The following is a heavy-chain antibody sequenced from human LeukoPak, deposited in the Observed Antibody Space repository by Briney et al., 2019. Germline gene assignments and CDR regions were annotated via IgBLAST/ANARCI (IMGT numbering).Heavy chain of an antibody. J-gene: IGHJ6*02. CDR1: GGSITGCF. CDR2: IFSSGGA. Sequence: SETLSLTCAVSGGSITGCFWTWIRQPAGEGLQYIGRIFSSGGANYNPSLQSRVAMSVDTSQNLFSLKLTSVTAADTAVYYCARSHFKPTSSGMDVWGQGTTVTVSS. V-gene: IGHV4-4*07. D-gene: IGHD5-12*01. CDR3: ARSHFKPTSSGMDV.